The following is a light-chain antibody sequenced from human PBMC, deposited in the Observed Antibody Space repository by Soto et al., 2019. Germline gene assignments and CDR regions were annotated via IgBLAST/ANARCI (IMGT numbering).Light chain of an antibody. CDR2: DVS. J-gene: IGLJ3*02. CDR1: SSDFSVYNY. Sequence: QSALTQPASVSGSPGQSITVSCTGTSSDFSVYNYVSWFQQHPGKAPKLIIFDVSNRPSGISNRFSGSKSGNTASLTISGLQTEDEGDYYCASHTFYNTWVFGGGTKVTVL. V-gene: IGLV2-14*03. CDR3: ASHTFYNTWV.